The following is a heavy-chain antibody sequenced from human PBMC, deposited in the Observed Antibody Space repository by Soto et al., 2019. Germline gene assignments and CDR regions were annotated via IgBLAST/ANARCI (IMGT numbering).Heavy chain of an antibody. CDR3: ARVLRYFDTPYGMDV. CDR2: IGGSGRNT. V-gene: IGHV3-23*01. J-gene: IGHJ6*02. D-gene: IGHD3-9*01. Sequence: EVQLLESGEGLVQPGGSLKLSCAASGFTFSNHAMSWVRQAPGKGLEWVSGIGGSGRNTYYADSVKGRFTISRDNSQNTLFLQMNSLRAEDTAEYYCARVLRYFDTPYGMDVWGQGTKVTVSS. CDR1: GFTFSNHA.